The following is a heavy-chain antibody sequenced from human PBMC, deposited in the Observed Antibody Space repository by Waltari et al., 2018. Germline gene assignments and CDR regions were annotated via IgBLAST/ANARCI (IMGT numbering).Heavy chain of an antibody. D-gene: IGHD1-1*01. Sequence: EVQLVESGGGLVKPGGSLRLSCAASGFTFSSYSMNWVRQAPGKGLEWVSSISSSSSYIYYADSVKGRFTSSRDNAKNSLYLQMNSLRAEDTAVYYCARENGNGDYFDYWGQGTLVTVSS. J-gene: IGHJ4*02. V-gene: IGHV3-21*01. CDR2: ISSSSSYI. CDR1: GFTFSSYS. CDR3: ARENGNGDYFDY.